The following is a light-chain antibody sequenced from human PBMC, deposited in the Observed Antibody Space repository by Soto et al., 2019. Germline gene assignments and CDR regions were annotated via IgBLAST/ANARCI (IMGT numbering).Light chain of an antibody. J-gene: IGKJ4*01. Sequence: EIVLTQFPGALSLSPGERVTLACRASQTVSNTYVAWYQQKSGQAPKFLIYGASNRATGIPDRFSGSGSGTDFTLTISRLEPEDFAVYYCQQYGALPPTFGGGTKVE. CDR1: QTVSNTY. V-gene: IGKV3-20*01. CDR2: GAS. CDR3: QQYGALPPT.